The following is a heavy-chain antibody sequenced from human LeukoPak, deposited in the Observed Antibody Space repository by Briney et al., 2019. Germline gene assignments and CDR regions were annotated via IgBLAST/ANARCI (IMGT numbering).Heavy chain of an antibody. CDR3: ARGYWNDRFDY. V-gene: IGHV3-20*04. CDR1: GFTFTTYS. J-gene: IGHJ4*02. D-gene: IGHD1-1*01. Sequence: GGSLRLSCAASGFTFTTYSMNWVRQAPGKGLEWVSGINWNGGSTNYADSVKGRSTISRDNAKNCLYLQMNILRAEDTALYYCARGYWNDRFDYWGQGTLVTVSS. CDR2: INWNGGST.